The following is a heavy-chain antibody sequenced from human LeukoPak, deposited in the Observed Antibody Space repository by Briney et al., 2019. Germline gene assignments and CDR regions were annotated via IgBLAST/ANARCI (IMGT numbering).Heavy chain of an antibody. D-gene: IGHD1-26*01. CDR2: IDAHNGDT. CDR1: GYSFTTYG. V-gene: IGHV1-18*01. CDR3: ARDPSGSYDFDY. Sequence: GASVKVSCKASGYSFTTYGFSWVRQAPGQGLEWMGWIDAHNGDTNYAQKFQGGVTMTTDTSTSTAYMELRSLNSDDTAVYYCARDPSGSYDFDYWGQGTLVSVSS. J-gene: IGHJ4*02.